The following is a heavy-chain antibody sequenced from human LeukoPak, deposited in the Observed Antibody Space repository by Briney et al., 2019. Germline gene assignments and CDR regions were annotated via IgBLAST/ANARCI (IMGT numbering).Heavy chain of an antibody. D-gene: IGHD3-9*01. Sequence: GGSLRLSCAASGFTFDDYGMSWVRQAPGKGLEWVSGINWNGGSTGYADSVKGRFTISRDNAKNSLYLQMNSLRAEDTAVYYCARTYYDILTAYNPYFDYWGQGTLVTVSS. V-gene: IGHV3-20*04. J-gene: IGHJ4*02. CDR3: ARTYYDILTAYNPYFDY. CDR1: GFTFDDYG. CDR2: INWNGGST.